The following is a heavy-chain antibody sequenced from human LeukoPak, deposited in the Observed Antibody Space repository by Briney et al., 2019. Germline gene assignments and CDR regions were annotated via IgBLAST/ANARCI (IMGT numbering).Heavy chain of an antibody. V-gene: IGHV3-9*01. CDR2: ISWNSGSI. Sequence: GGSLRLSCAASGFTFDDYAMHWVRQAPGKGLEWVSGISWNSGSIGYADSVKGRFTISGDNAKNSLYLQMNSLRAEDTALYYCAKDTVAAPMDVWGKGTTVTVSS. CDR3: AKDTVAAPMDV. J-gene: IGHJ6*03. CDR1: GFTFDDYA. D-gene: IGHD6-6*01.